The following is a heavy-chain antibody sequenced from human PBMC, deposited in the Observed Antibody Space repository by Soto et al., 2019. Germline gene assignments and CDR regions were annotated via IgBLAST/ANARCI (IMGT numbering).Heavy chain of an antibody. CDR2: INHSGST. CDR1: CGSFSGYY. CDR3: ARGQRYSSSWYGINFLDY. Sequence: PSETLSLTCAVYCGSFSGYYWSWIRQPPGKGLEWIGEINHSGSTNYNPSLKSRVTISVDTSKNQFSLKLSSVTAADTAVYYCARGQRYSSSWYGINFLDYWGQGTLVTVSS. V-gene: IGHV4-34*01. J-gene: IGHJ4*02. D-gene: IGHD6-13*01.